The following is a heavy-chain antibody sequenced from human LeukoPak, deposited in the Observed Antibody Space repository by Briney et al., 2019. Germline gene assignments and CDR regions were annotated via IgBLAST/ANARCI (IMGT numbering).Heavy chain of an antibody. Sequence: SETLSLTCTVSGGSIISYYWSWIRQPPGKGLEWIGYIYYSGSTNYNPSLKSRVTISVDTSKNQFSLKLSSVTAADTAVYYCARKEDGYNPVDYWGQGTLVTVSS. J-gene: IGHJ4*02. V-gene: IGHV4-59*12. CDR3: ARKEDGYNPVDY. CDR2: IYYSGST. D-gene: IGHD5-24*01. CDR1: GGSIISYY.